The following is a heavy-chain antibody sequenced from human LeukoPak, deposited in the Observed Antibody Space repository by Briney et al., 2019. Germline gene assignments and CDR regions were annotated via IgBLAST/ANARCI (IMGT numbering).Heavy chain of an antibody. CDR2: ISAVSGST. J-gene: IGHJ5*02. CDR3: TKAAYGDYVNWFDP. Sequence: GGSLRLSCAASGFTFSRYAMSWVRQAPGKGLEWVSSISAVSGSTWYQASVKGRFTISRDNSKNTLYVQMDSLRAEDTAIYYCTKAAYGDYVNWFDPWDQGTLVTVSS. D-gene: IGHD4-17*01. V-gene: IGHV3-23*01. CDR1: GFTFSRYA.